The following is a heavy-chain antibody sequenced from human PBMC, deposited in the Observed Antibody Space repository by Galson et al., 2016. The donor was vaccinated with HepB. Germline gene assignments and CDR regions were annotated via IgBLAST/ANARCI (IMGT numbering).Heavy chain of an antibody. CDR1: GFTFSPAW. V-gene: IGHV3-21*05. Sequence: LRLSCAGSGFTFSPAWMSWVRQAPGKGLEWVGRIKSKGSGFIHYADSVKGRFTISRDNARNSLYLQMNSLRAEDTAVYYCARAYGDYAHTDYWGQGTLVTVSS. D-gene: IGHD4-17*01. J-gene: IGHJ4*02. CDR3: ARAYGDYAHTDY. CDR2: IKSKGSGFI.